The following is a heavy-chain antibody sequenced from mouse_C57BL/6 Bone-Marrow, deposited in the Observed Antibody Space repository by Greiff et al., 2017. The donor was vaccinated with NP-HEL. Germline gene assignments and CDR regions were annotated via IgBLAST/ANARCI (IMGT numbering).Heavy chain of an antibody. J-gene: IGHJ3*01. V-gene: IGHV1-81*01. Sequence: QVQLQQSGAELARPGASVKLSCKASGYTFTSCGISWVKQRTGQGLEWIGEIYPRSGNTYYNEKFKGKATLTADKSSSTAYMELRSLTSEDSAVYFCARERIYPGFAYWGQGTLVTVSA. CDR1: GYTFTSCG. D-gene: IGHD1-1*01. CDR3: ARERIYPGFAY. CDR2: IYPRSGNT.